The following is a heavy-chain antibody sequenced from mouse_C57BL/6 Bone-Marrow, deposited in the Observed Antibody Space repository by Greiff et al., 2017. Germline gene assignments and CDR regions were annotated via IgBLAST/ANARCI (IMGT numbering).Heavy chain of an antibody. CDR3: ARHLYYGPGDWYFDV. V-gene: IGHV5-12*01. D-gene: IGHD2-1*01. Sequence: EVQGVESGGGLVQPGGSLKLSCAASGFTFSDYYMYWVRQTPEKRLEWVAYISNGGGSTYYPDTVKGRFTISRDNAKNTLYLQMSRLKSEDTAMYYCARHLYYGPGDWYFDVWGTGTTVTVSS. CDR1: GFTFSDYY. J-gene: IGHJ1*03. CDR2: ISNGGGST.